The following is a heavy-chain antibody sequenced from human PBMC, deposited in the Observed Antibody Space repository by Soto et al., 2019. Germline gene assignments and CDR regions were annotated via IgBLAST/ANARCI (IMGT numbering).Heavy chain of an antibody. CDR2: IHYSGST. V-gene: IGHV4-31*03. CDR1: GGSISSGGYY. CDR3: ARGEVLPAASLDY. J-gene: IGHJ4*02. D-gene: IGHD2-2*01. Sequence: PSETLSLTCTVSGGSISSGGYYWSWIRQRPGKGLEWIGDIHYSGSTFYNPSLKSRVTISVDTSENQFSLKLSSMTAADTAVYYCARGEVLPAASLDYWGQGTLVTVS.